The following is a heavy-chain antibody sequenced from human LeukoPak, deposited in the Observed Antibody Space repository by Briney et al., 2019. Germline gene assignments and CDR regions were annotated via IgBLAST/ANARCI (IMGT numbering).Heavy chain of an antibody. CDR2: IYYSGST. CDR3: AREGYCSGGTCYGWIPIDY. CDR1: GGSITNINYY. Sequence: SETLSLTCTVSGGSITNINYYWGWIRQPPGKGLEWIGSIYYSGSTYYNPSLKSRVTISVGTSNNQFSLKLNSVTAADTAVHYCAREGYCSGGTCYGWIPIDYWGQGTLVTVSS. J-gene: IGHJ4*02. V-gene: IGHV4-39*07. D-gene: IGHD2-15*01.